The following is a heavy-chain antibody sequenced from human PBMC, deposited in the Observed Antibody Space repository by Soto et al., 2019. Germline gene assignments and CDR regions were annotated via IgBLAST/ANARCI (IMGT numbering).Heavy chain of an antibody. V-gene: IGHV3-74*01. D-gene: IGHD4-17*01. CDR3: ARGGDYGDYGDYFDY. CDR1: GFTFSSYW. Sequence: GSLRLSCAASGFTFSSYWMHWVRQAPGKGLVWVSRINSDGSSTSYADSVKGRFTISRDNAKNTLYLQMNSLRAEDTAVYYCARGGDYGDYGDYFDYWGQGTLVTVSS. J-gene: IGHJ4*02. CDR2: INSDGSST.